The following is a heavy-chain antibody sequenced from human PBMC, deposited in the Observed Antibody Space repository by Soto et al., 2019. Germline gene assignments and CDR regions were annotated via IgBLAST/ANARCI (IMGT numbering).Heavy chain of an antibody. CDR2: INHSGST. D-gene: IGHD1-1*01. J-gene: IGHJ4*02. CDR1: GGSFSGYY. Sequence: QVQLQQWGAGLLKPSETLSLTCAVYGGSFSGYYFSWIRQPPGKGLEWIGEINHSGSTNYNPSLKSRVTVTLDTTKNPFSLSLRTVPAAATAVYFRATKQVNCRSYDNWGQGTLVTVST. CDR3: ATKQVNCRSYDN. V-gene: IGHV4-34*02.